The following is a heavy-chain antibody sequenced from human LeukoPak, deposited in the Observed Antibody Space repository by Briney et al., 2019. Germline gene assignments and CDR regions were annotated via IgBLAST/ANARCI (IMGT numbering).Heavy chain of an antibody. D-gene: IGHD3-10*01. CDR2: ISERGGST. J-gene: IGHJ4*02. Sequence: PGASLRLSCVVSGITLSNYGMSWVRQAPGKGLEWVSGISERGGSTNYADSVKGRFIISRDTSKNTVYLQMNSLRVEDTAVYFCAKRGIVIRAVIIIGFHKEAYYFDYWGQGILVTVSS. CDR3: AKRGIVIRAVIIIGFHKEAYYFDY. CDR1: GITLSNYG. V-gene: IGHV3-23*01.